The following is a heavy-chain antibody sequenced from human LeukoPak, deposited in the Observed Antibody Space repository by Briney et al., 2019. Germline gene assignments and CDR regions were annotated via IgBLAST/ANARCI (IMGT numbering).Heavy chain of an antibody. J-gene: IGHJ4*02. D-gene: IGHD2-15*01. CDR2: VYYSGVT. CDR1: GGSTGSDY. CDR3: ARLSLHCSGGSCYRGAFDS. Sequence: SETLSLSCTVSGGSTGSDYWSWIRQPPGKGLEWISYVYYSGVTSYNPSLKSRVAISIDTSKNQFSLNLSSVTAADTAVYYCARLSLHCSGGSCYRGAFDSWGQGTLVTVSS. V-gene: IGHV4-59*08.